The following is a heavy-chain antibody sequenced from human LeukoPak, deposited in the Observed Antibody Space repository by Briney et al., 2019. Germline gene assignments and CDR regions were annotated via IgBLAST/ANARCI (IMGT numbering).Heavy chain of an antibody. D-gene: IGHD4-17*01. J-gene: IGHJ4*02. CDR1: GFTFSSYA. CDR3: ARDTVTTDYFDY. CDR2: ISGSGGST. Sequence: GGSLRLSCAASGFTFSSYAMSWVRLAPGKGLEWVSAISGSGGSTYYADSVKGRFTISRDNSKNTLYLQMNSLRAEDTAVYYCARDTVTTDYFDYWGQGTLVTVSS. V-gene: IGHV3-23*01.